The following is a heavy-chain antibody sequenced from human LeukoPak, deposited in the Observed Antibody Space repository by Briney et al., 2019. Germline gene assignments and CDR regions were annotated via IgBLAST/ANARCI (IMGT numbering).Heavy chain of an antibody. D-gene: IGHD3-10*01. J-gene: IGHJ6*03. CDR3: ARYKKSVVLWFGEADYYYYMDV. Sequence: ASVKVSCKASGYTFSDYYIHWVRQAPGHGLEWLGWMNVKTGATSSAQRFPGRFTMTTDTSTSTAYMELRSLRSDDTAVYYCARYKKSVVLWFGEADYYYYMDVWGKGTTVTISS. CDR1: GYTFSDYY. CDR2: MNVKTGAT. V-gene: IGHV1-2*02.